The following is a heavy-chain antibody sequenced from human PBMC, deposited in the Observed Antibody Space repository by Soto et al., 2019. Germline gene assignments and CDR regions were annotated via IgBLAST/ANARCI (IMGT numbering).Heavy chain of an antibody. CDR1: GFTFSSFW. V-gene: IGHV3-7*01. CDR3: ARDANYRDSSGQYYYDVFDI. J-gene: IGHJ3*02. CDR2: IRKDGSQE. Sequence: EVQLVESGGGLVQPGGSLRLSCAGSGFTFSSFWMTWLRRAPGKGLEWVANIRKDGSQESYMDSVKGRFIISRDNAKQSLYLQMNSLRAEDTAVYYCARDANYRDSSGQYYYDVFDIWGQGTMVTVSS. D-gene: IGHD3-22*01.